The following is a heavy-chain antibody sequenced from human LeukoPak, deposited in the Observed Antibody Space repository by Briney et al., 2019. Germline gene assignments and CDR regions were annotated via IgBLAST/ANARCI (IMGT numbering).Heavy chain of an antibody. D-gene: IGHD3-10*02. CDR3: ARDFMYAFDI. V-gene: IGHV3-48*01. CDR2: ISNYAT. CDR1: GFTFSTYS. Sequence: GGSLRLSCAASGFTFSTYSMNWVRQAPGKGLEWVSYISNYATSYADSVKGRFTISRDTAKNSLYLQMNSLRAEDTAVYYCARDFMYAFDIGAKGQWSPSPQ. J-gene: IGHJ3*02.